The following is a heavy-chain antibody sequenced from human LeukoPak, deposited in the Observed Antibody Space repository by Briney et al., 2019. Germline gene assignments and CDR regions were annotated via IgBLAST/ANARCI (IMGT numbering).Heavy chain of an antibody. V-gene: IGHV1-18*01. D-gene: IGHD4-17*01. CDR1: GYTFTSYG. CDR2: ISAYNGNT. CDR3: ARARPGGNYGDYVWYFYL. Sequence: ASVKVSCKASGYTFTSYGISWVRQAPGQGLEWMGWISAYNGNTNYAQKLQGRVTMTTDTSTSTAYMELSSLRSEDTAVYYCARARPGGNYGDYVWYFYLWGRGTLVTVSS. J-gene: IGHJ2*01.